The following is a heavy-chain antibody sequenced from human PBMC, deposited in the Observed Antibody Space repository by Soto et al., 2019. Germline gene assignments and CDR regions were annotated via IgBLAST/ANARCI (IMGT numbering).Heavy chain of an antibody. CDR1: GGPISSGDYY. J-gene: IGHJ4*02. D-gene: IGHD2-21*01. CDR3: TRGGDAYKNGH. V-gene: IGHV4-61*08. Sequence: SSETLSLTCTVSGGPISSGDYYWSWIRQPPGKGLEWIGFIHYSGSTNYNPSLKSRVTMSVDTSKNQFSLKLTSVNAADTAVYYCTRGGDAYKNGHWGQGTLVTVSS. CDR2: IHYSGST.